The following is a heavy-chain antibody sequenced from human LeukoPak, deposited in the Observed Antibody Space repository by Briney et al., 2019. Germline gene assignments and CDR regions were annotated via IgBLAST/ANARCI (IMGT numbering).Heavy chain of an antibody. V-gene: IGHV1-2*06. CDR2: INPNSGGT. J-gene: IGHJ4*02. Sequence: GASVKVSCKASGYTFTGYYMHWVRQAPGQGLEWMGRINPNSGGTNYAQKFQGRVTMTRDTSISTAYMELRSLRSDNTAVYYCARVNSGSYYQTKPRFSLDYWGQGTLVTVSS. D-gene: IGHD3-10*01. CDR3: ARVNSGSYYQTKPRFSLDY. CDR1: GYTFTGYY.